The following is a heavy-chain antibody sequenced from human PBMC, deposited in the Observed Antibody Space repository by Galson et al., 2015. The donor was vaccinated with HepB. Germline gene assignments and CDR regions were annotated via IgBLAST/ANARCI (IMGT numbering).Heavy chain of an antibody. CDR1: GFTFDDYA. V-gene: IGHV3-9*01. CDR2: ISWNSGSI. CDR3: AKDGSSNPVVVAATFDY. D-gene: IGHD2-15*01. Sequence: SLRLSCAASGFTFDDYAMHWVRQAPGKGLEWVSGISWNSGSIGYADSVKGRFTISRDNAKNSLYLQMNSLRAEDTALYYCAKDGSSNPVVVAATFDYWGQGTLVTVSS. J-gene: IGHJ4*02.